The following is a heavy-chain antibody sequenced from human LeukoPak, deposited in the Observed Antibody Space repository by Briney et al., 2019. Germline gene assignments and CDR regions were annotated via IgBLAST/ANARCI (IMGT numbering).Heavy chain of an antibody. Sequence: PGGSLRLSCAASGFTVSSNYMSWVRQAPGKGLEWVSVIYSGGSTYYADSVKGRFTISRDNSKNTLYLQMNSLRAEGTAVYYCARDPSAVAASGAFDIWGQGTMVTVSS. D-gene: IGHD6-19*01. J-gene: IGHJ3*02. CDR2: IYSGGST. CDR3: ARDPSAVAASGAFDI. CDR1: GFTVSSNY. V-gene: IGHV3-66*02.